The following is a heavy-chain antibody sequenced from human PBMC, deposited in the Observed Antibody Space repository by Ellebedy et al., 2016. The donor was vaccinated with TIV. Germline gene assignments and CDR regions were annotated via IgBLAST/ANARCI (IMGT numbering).Heavy chain of an antibody. D-gene: IGHD5-18*01. CDR1: GFTVSSNY. Sequence: GESLKISCAASGFTVSSNYMSWVRQAPGKGLEWVSYISSSSSTIYYADSVKGRFTISRDNAKNSLYLQMNSLRAEDTAVYYCARERIQLWHVGMDVWGQGTTVTVSS. J-gene: IGHJ6*02. CDR3: ARERIQLWHVGMDV. CDR2: ISSSSSTI. V-gene: IGHV3-48*01.